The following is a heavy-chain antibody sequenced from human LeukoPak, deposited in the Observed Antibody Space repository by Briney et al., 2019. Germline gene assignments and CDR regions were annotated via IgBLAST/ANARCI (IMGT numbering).Heavy chain of an antibody. J-gene: IGHJ4*02. Sequence: GGSLRLSCAASGFTFSTYAMHWVRQAPGKGLEYVSGITRKGDSTYYADSVKGRFTISRDNSKNTLYLQMGGLRAADMAVYYCARQAAGVVYWGQGTRVTVSS. D-gene: IGHD6-13*01. CDR1: GFTFSTYA. V-gene: IGHV3-64*02. CDR3: ARQAAGVVY. CDR2: ITRKGDST.